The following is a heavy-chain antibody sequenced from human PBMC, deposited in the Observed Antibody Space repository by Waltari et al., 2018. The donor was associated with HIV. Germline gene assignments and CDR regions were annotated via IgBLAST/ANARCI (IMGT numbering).Heavy chain of an antibody. CDR2: INPNSGGT. Sequence: QVQLVQSGAEVKKPGASVKVSCKASGYTFTGYYMHWVRQAPGQGLEWMGWINPNSGGTNYAQKFQGRVTMTRDTSISTAYMELSRLRSDDTAVYYCARAAADIVVVVAASKAYFDYWGQGTLVTVSS. CDR3: ARAAADIVVVVAASKAYFDY. V-gene: IGHV1-2*02. J-gene: IGHJ4*02. D-gene: IGHD2-15*01. CDR1: GYTFTGYY.